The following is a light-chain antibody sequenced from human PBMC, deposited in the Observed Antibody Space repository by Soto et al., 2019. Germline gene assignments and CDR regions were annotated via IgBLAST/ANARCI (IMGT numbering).Light chain of an antibody. V-gene: IGKV3-20*01. CDR1: QSVSSNY. CDR3: QKYGSSPRT. J-gene: IGKJ1*01. Sequence: EIVLTQSPGTLSLSPGERATFSCRASQSVSSNYLAWYQQKPGQAPRLLIYSAFKRATGIPDRFSGSGSGTDFTLTISRMEPEDFAVYCCQKYGSSPRTFGQRTKVNIK. CDR2: SAF.